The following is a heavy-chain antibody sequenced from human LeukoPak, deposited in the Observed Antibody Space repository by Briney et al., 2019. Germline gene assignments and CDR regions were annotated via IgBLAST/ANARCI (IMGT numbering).Heavy chain of an antibody. V-gene: IGHV1-24*01. D-gene: IGHD5-18*01. CDR2: FDRGDGES. CDR3: ATVGYSYGAFDY. J-gene: IGHJ4*02. Sequence: ASVKVSCKVSGYTLTEISMYWVRQVPGRGLEWMGGFDRGDGESIYAQKFQGRVTMTEDTSTDTAYMELSSLRSEDTAVYYCATVGYSYGAFDYWGQGTLVPVSS. CDR1: GYTLTEIS.